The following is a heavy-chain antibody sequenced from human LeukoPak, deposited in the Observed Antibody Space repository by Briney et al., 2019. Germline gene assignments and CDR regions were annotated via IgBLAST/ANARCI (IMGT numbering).Heavy chain of an antibody. Sequence: GGSLRLSCAASGFTFSSYAMHWVRQAPGKGLEWVAVISYDGSNKYYADSVKGRFTISRDNSKNTLYLQMNSLRAEDTAVYYCARGYCTNGVCYSPWFDPWGQGTLVTVFS. CDR3: ARGYCTNGVCYSPWFDP. D-gene: IGHD2-8*01. J-gene: IGHJ5*02. V-gene: IGHV3-30-3*01. CDR1: GFTFSSYA. CDR2: ISYDGSNK.